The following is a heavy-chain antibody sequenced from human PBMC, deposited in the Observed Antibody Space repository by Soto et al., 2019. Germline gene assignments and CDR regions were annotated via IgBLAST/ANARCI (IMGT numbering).Heavy chain of an antibody. CDR1: GYTLTELS. CDR3: ATVADFGVVKPLYYYYVMDV. J-gene: IGHJ6*02. Sequence: ASVKVSCKVSGYTLTELSMHWVRQAPGKGLEWMGGFDPEDGETIYAQKFQGRVTMTEDTSTDTAYMELSSLRSEDTAVYYCATVADFGVVKPLYYYYVMDVWGQGSTVTVSS. CDR2: FDPEDGET. D-gene: IGHD3-3*01. V-gene: IGHV1-24*01.